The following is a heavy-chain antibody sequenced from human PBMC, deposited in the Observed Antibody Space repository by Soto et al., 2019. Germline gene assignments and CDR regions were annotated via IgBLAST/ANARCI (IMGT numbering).Heavy chain of an antibody. Sequence: GASVKVSCKASGYTFTSYYMHWVRQAPGQGLDWMGIINPSGGSTSYAQKFQGRVTMTRDTSTSTVYMELSSLRSEDTAVYYCARDRGSLYGSGSYYYFDYWGQGTLVTVSS. J-gene: IGHJ4*02. CDR1: GYTFTSYY. V-gene: IGHV1-46*01. CDR3: ARDRGSLYGSGSYYYFDY. D-gene: IGHD3-10*01. CDR2: INPSGGST.